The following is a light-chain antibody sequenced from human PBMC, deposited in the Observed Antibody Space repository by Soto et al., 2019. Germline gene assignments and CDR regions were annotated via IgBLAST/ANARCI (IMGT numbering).Light chain of an antibody. Sequence: VLTQSPGTLSSSPGERVTLSCRASQSVSSNYLAWYQQQPGQPPRLLIYGTFIRAAGIPDRFSGSESGTDFRLTISRLEPEDFAAYYCQQYGTPLITFGGGTKVDIK. CDR3: QQYGTPLIT. CDR2: GTF. V-gene: IGKV3-20*01. J-gene: IGKJ4*01. CDR1: QSVSSNY.